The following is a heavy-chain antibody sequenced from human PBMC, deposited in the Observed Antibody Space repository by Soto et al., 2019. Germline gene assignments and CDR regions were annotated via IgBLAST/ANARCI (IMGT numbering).Heavy chain of an antibody. CDR3: AKRLFAIVVVGGYDI. CDR2: IDGTGTST. Sequence: GSLRLSCVGSGLTFSSYAMGWVRQAPWKGLEWVSGIDGTGTSTYYAESVKGRFTISRGNSKNTLYLQMNSLRVEDTAVYYCAKRLFAIVVVGGYDIWGQGTMVTVSS. D-gene: IGHD5-12*01. V-gene: IGHV3-23*01. CDR1: GLTFSSYA. J-gene: IGHJ3*02.